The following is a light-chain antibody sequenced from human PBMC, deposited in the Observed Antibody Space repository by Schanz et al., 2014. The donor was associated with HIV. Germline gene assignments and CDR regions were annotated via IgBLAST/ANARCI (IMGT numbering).Light chain of an antibody. J-gene: IGKJ4*01. V-gene: IGKV1-5*03. CDR3: QYFGNSGGT. Sequence: DIQMTQSPSTLSASVGDRVTVTCRASQSISSWLAWYQQKPGKAPKLMINKASSLESEVPSRFSGRGSGTDFTLTISSLQPEDFAVYFCQYFGNSGGTFGGGTKVEIK. CDR2: KAS. CDR1: QSISSW.